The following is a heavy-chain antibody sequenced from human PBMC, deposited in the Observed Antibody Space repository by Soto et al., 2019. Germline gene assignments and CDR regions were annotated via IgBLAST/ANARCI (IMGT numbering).Heavy chain of an antibody. Sequence: QLQLQESGPGLVKPSETLSLTCSVSGDSINSDNYYWGWIRQPPGKGLEWIGSIYYRGNTYYNPSIKPRVTISLSKSKRQFSLMLNSVTAADSAVYFCARLEGLATISYYFAYWGQGTLVTVSS. CDR1: GDSINSDNYY. D-gene: IGHD5-12*01. CDR2: IYYRGNT. J-gene: IGHJ4*02. CDR3: ARLEGLATISYYFAY. V-gene: IGHV4-39*01.